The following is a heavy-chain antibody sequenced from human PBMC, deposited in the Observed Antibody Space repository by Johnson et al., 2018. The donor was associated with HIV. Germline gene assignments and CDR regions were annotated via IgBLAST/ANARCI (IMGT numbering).Heavy chain of an antibody. CDR1: GLSFSNFG. Sequence: QVQLVESGGGVVQPGKSVTLSCVGSGLSFSNFGIHWVRQAPGKGLEWVAFIWYDGNNKFYTDSVKGRFTISRDNSKNTLYLQMNSLRAEDTAVYYCAKVGPANDVLGAGDALDIWGQGTMVTVSS. CDR3: AKVGPANDVLGAGDALDI. V-gene: IGHV3-30*02. CDR2: IWYDGNNK. D-gene: IGHD2-8*01. J-gene: IGHJ3*02.